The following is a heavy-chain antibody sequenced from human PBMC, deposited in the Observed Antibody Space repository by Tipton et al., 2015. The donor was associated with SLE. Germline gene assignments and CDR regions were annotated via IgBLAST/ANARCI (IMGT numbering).Heavy chain of an antibody. J-gene: IGHJ4*02. V-gene: IGHV3-74*01. CDR1: GFTFDDYG. CDR2: INSDGSST. CDR3: ARDSGVPYFDY. Sequence: GSLRLSCAASGFTFDDYGMSWVRQAPGKGLAWVSRINSDGSSTSYADSVKGRFTISRDNAKNTLYLQMNSLRAEDTAVYYCARDSGVPYFDYWGQGTLVTVSS. D-gene: IGHD3-10*01.